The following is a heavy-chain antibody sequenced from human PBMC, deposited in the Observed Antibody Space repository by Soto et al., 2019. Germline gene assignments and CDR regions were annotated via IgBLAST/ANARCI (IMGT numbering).Heavy chain of an antibody. Sequence: GGSLRLSCTTSGFRFGDYAMSWFRQAPGKGPEWIGVIRSNTYGGTSEYAPSVKGRFTLSRDDSANSVYLQMHSLKIEDTAVYYCARRAPVTPFDYWGQGT. D-gene: IGHD4-17*01. V-gene: IGHV3-49*03. CDR1: GFRFGDYA. J-gene: IGHJ4*02. CDR2: IRSNTYGGTS. CDR3: ARRAPVTPFDY.